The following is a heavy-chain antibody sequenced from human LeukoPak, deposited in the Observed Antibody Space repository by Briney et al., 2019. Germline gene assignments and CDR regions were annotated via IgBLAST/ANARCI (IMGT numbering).Heavy chain of an antibody. CDR1: GGSISSGGYY. V-gene: IGHV4-31*03. J-gene: IGHJ4*02. Sequence: SGTLSLTCTVSGGSISSGGYYWSWIRQHPGKGLEWIGYIYYSGSTYYNPSLKSRVTISVDTSKNQFSLKLSSVTAADTAVYYCARGRFTYDSSGYYLDYWGQGTLVTVSS. CDR2: IYYSGST. D-gene: IGHD3-22*01. CDR3: ARGRFTYDSSGYYLDY.